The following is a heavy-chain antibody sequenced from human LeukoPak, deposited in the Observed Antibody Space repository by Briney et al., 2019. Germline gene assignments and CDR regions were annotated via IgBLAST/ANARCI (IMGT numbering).Heavy chain of an antibody. CDR2: IYYSGST. V-gene: IGHV4-39*01. CDR3: ARHGSARGYFDY. Sequence: PSETLSLTCTVFGGSISSSSYYWGWIRQPPGKGLEWIGSIYYSGSTYYNPSLKSRVTISVDTSKNQFSLKLNSVTAADTAVYYCARHGSARGYFDYWGQGTLVTVSS. CDR1: GGSISSSSYY. D-gene: IGHD2-15*01. J-gene: IGHJ4*02.